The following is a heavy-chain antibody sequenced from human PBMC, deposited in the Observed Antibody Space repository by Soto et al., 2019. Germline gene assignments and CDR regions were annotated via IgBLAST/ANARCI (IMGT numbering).Heavy chain of an antibody. CDR1: GFTFSSYG. V-gene: IGHV3-30*18. J-gene: IGHJ4*02. CDR3: AKDGAHIVVVTAIPYYFDY. D-gene: IGHD2-21*02. CDR2: ISYDGSNK. Sequence: GGSLRLSCAASGFTFSSYGMHWVRQAPDKGLEWVAVISYDGSNKYYADSVKGRYTIYRDNSKNTLYLQRNSLRAEDTAVYYCAKDGAHIVVVTAIPYYFDYWGQGTLVTVSS.